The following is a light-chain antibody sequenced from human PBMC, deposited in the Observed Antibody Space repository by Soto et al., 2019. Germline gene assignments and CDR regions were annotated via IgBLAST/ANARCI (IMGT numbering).Light chain of an antibody. J-gene: IGKJ3*01. CDR2: GAS. CDR3: QKCNSAPFT. V-gene: IGKV1-27*01. CDR1: QDISNF. Sequence: DIQMTQSPSSLSASVGDRVTITCRASQDISNFLVWFQQKPGKVPNLLIYGASTLQSGVPSRFSGSGSGTDFTLTLSSLPPEDVATSFCQKCNSAPFTFGPGTTVDIK.